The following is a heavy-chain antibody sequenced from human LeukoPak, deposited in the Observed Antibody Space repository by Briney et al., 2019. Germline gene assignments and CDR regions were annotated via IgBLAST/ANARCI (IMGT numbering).Heavy chain of an antibody. CDR3: ARVGSYGSGSYSSRGAYYYYGMDV. D-gene: IGHD3-10*01. CDR1: GGSISSYY. J-gene: IGHJ6*02. V-gene: IGHV4-59*01. Sequence: PSETLSLTCTVSGGSISSYYWSWIRQPPGKGLEWIGYIYYSGSTNYNPSLKSRVTISVDTSKNQFSLKLSSVTAADTAVYYCARVGSYGSGSYSSRGAYYYYGMDVWGQGTTVTVSS. CDR2: IYYSGST.